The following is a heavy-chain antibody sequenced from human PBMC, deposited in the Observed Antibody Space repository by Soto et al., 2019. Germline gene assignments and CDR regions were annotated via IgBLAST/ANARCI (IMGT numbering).Heavy chain of an antibody. CDR3: ARAAGDGAFDI. D-gene: IGHD6-13*01. V-gene: IGHV1-2*04. Sequence: ASVKVSCKASGYTFTGYYMHWVRQAPGQGLEWIGWINPNSGGTNYAQKFQGWVTMTRDTSISTAYMELSRLRSDDTAVYYCARAAGDGAFDIWGQGTMVTVSS. J-gene: IGHJ3*02. CDR1: GYTFTGYY. CDR2: INPNSGGT.